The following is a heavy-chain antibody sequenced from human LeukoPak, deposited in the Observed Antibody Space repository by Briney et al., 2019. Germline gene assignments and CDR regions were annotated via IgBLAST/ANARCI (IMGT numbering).Heavy chain of an antibody. D-gene: IGHD4-17*01. V-gene: IGHV4-39*07. Sequence: PSETLSLTCTVSGDSLSSRSYNWGWIRQPPGKGLEWIGSIFYSGSTYYNPSLKSRVTISIDRSKNQFSLKLSSVTAADAAVYYCARAYRYGQGGLWFDPWGQGTLVTVSS. CDR2: IFYSGST. CDR3: ARAYRYGQGGLWFDP. J-gene: IGHJ5*02. CDR1: GDSLSSRSYN.